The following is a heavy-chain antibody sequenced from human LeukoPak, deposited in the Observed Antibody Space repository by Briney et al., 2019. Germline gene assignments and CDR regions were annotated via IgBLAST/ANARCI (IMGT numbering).Heavy chain of an antibody. D-gene: IGHD4-17*01. CDR1: GFTVDKAS. J-gene: IGHJ3*02. V-gene: IGHV3-15*01. Sequence: GGSVRLSCAASGFTVDKASMTWVRQAPGKGLEWVGRIKSKIHEATIDYDAPVKGRFTISRDDSENTVYLQMSSLRTEDTAVYYCAKMGDYGDYGHDAFDIWGQGTMVTVSS. CDR2: IKSKIHEATI. CDR3: AKMGDYGDYGHDAFDI.